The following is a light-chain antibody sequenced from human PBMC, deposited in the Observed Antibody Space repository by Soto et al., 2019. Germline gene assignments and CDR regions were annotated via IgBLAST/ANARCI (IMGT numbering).Light chain of an antibody. CDR2: DAS. J-gene: IGKJ1*01. Sequence: DIQMTQSPSTLSASVGDTVTITCRASQRISTSLAWYQQKAGKAPTVLIYDASILKSGVPSRFSGSGSGTEFTLTISSLQPDDFATYYCHEHNSYSWTFGQGTKVDIK. CDR3: HEHNSYSWT. V-gene: IGKV1-5*01. CDR1: QRISTS.